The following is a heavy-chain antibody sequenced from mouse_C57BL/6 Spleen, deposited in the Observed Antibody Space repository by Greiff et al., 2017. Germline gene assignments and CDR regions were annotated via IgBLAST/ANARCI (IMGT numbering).Heavy chain of an antibody. Sequence: VQRVESGAELVRPGTSVKVSCKASGYAFTNYLIEWVKQRPGQGLEWIGVINPGSGGTNYNEKFKGKATLTADKSSSTAYMQLSSLTSEDSAVYFCARCDGYFYYAMDYWGQGTSVTVSS. CDR2: INPGSGGT. J-gene: IGHJ4*01. V-gene: IGHV1-54*01. CDR1: GYAFTNYL. CDR3: ARCDGYFYYAMDY. D-gene: IGHD2-3*01.